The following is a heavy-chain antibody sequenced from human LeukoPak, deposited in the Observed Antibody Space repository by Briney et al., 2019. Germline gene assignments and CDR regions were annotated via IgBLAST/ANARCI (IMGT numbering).Heavy chain of an antibody. CDR1: GFTFSSYG. V-gene: IGHV3-30*03. D-gene: IGHD5-12*01. CDR2: ISYDGSNK. Sequence: GGSLRLSCAASGFTFSSYGMHWVRQAPGKGLEWVAVISYDGSNKYYADSVKGRFTISRDNSKNTLYLQMNSLRAEDTAVYYCARDSAAWLPHAFDIWGQGTMVTVSS. J-gene: IGHJ3*02. CDR3: ARDSAAWLPHAFDI.